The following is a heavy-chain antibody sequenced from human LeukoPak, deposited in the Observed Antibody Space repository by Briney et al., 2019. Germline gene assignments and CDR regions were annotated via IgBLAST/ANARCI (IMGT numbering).Heavy chain of an antibody. CDR3: ARDPWDCSSTSCYYYYGMDV. Sequence: PGGSLRLSCAASGFTFSSYAMSWVRQAPGKGLEWVSAISGSGGSTYYADSVKGRFTISRDNAKNSLYLQMNSLRAEDTAVYYCARDPWDCSSTSCYYYYGMDVWGQGTTVTVSS. CDR2: ISGSGGST. J-gene: IGHJ6*02. D-gene: IGHD2-2*01. V-gene: IGHV3-23*01. CDR1: GFTFSSYA.